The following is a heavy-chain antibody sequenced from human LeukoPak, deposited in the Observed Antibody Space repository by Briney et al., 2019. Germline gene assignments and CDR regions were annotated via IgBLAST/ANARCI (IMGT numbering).Heavy chain of an antibody. Sequence: PGGSLRLSCAASGVTVSSNYMSWVRQSPGKGLEWVSVIYSGGSTYYADSVKGRFTISRDYSKNTLYLQMNSLRAEDTAVYYCAKRGGNFDSGNYDYWGQGSLVTVSS. CDR3: AKRGGNFDSGNYDY. CDR2: IYSGGST. D-gene: IGHD3-10*01. CDR1: GVTVSSNY. V-gene: IGHV3-53*01. J-gene: IGHJ4*02.